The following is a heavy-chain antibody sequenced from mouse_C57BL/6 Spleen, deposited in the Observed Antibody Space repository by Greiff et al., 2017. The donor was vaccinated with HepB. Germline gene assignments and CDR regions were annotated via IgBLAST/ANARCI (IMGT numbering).Heavy chain of an antibody. CDR3: ARLEYYGSSYVSAMDY. Sequence: EVQLQESGPGLVKPSQSLSLTCSVTGYSITSGYYWNWIRQFPGNKLEWMGYISYDGSNNYNPSLKNRISITRDTSKNQFFLKLNSVTTEDTATYYCARLEYYGSSYVSAMDYWGQGTSVTVSS. CDR2: ISYDGSN. J-gene: IGHJ4*01. V-gene: IGHV3-6*01. D-gene: IGHD1-1*01. CDR1: GYSITSGYY.